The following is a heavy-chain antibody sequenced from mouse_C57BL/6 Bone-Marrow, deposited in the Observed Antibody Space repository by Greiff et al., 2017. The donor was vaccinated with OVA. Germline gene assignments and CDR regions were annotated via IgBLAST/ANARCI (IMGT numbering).Heavy chain of an antibody. CDR3: ARQGLRRGNAMDY. CDR2: INTDGGST. CDR1: EYEFPSHD. V-gene: IGHV5-2*01. J-gene: IGHJ4*01. Sequence: EVQLVESGGGLVQPGESLKLSCESNEYEFPSHDMSWVRKTPEKRLELVAAINTDGGSTCYPDTMEGRFIISRDTTTKTVYLQMSSLRSEDTALYYWARQGLRRGNAMDYWGQGTSVTVSS. D-gene: IGHD2-4*01.